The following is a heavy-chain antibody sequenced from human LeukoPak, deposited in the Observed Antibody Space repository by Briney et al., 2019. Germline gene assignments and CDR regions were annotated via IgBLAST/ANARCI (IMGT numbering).Heavy chain of an antibody. V-gene: IGHV1-69*05. CDR1: GGTFSSYA. CDR2: IIPIFGTA. J-gene: IGHJ4*02. D-gene: IGHD3-10*01. Sequence: VKVSFKASGGTFSSYAISWVRQAPGQGLEWMGGIIPIFGTANYAQKFQGRVTITTDESTSTAYMELSSLRSEDTAVYYCARAPPMVRGVLGNWGQGTLVTVSS. CDR3: ARAPPMVRGVLGN.